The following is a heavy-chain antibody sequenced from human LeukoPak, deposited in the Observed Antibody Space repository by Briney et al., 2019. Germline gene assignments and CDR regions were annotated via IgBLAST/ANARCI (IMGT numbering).Heavy chain of an antibody. Sequence: PSETLSLTCTGSGGTISSSSWYRRCIRQPPGRGRGWIRSIYYSGSTHYNPSLKSRVTISVDTSKNQLSLKLSSVTAADTAVYYCARHGAEWLAYFDYWGQGTLVTVSS. CDR2: IYYSGST. J-gene: IGHJ4*02. CDR1: GGTISSSSWY. CDR3: ARHGAEWLAYFDY. V-gene: IGHV4-39*01. D-gene: IGHD6-19*01.